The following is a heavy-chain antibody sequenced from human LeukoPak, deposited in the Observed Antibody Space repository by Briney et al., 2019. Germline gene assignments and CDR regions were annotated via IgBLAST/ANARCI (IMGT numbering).Heavy chain of an antibody. J-gene: IGHJ3*02. CDR2: IDWDDEK. V-gene: IGHV2-70*11. CDR3: ARTYGGTHDAFDI. CDR1: GFSLNTRGMC. D-gene: IGHD1-26*01. Sequence: SGPTLVNPTQTLTLTCTFSGFSLNTRGMCVSWTRQPPGKALEWLARIDWDDEKYYSTSLKTRLTISKDTSKNQVVLTMTNMDPVDTATYYCARTYGGTHDAFDIWGQGTMVTVSS.